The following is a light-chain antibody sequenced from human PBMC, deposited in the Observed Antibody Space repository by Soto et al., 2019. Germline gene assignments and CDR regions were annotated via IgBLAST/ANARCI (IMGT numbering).Light chain of an antibody. V-gene: IGLV1-40*01. CDR2: GNS. CDR3: QSYDSSLSGGPRVV. J-gene: IGLJ2*01. CDR1: SSNIGAGYD. Sequence: QSVLTQPPSVSGAPGQRVTISCTGSSSNIGAGYDVHWYQQLPGTAPKLLIYGNSNRPSGVPDRFSGSKSGTSASLAITGLQAEDEADYYCQSYDSSLSGGPRVVFGGGTKVTVL.